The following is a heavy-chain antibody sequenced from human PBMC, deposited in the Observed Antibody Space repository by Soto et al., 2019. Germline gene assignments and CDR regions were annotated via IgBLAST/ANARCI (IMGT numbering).Heavy chain of an antibody. D-gene: IGHD6-19*01. CDR2: INTYNGNT. CDR1: GYTFTRYN. CDR3: ARESTSGWANWFDP. J-gene: IGHJ5*02. V-gene: IGHV1-18*04. Sequence: SVKVSCKASGYTFTRYNINWVRQAPGQGLEWMGWINTYNGNTNYAQKLRGRVTMTTDTSTSTAYMELRSLRSDDTALYYCARESTSGWANWFDPWGQGTLVTVSS.